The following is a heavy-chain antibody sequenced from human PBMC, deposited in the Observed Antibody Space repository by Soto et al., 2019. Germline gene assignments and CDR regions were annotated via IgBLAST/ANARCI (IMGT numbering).Heavy chain of an antibody. J-gene: IGHJ6*02. Sequence: ASVKVSCKASGYTFTGYYMHWVRQAPGQGLEWMGWINPNSGGTNYAQKFQGRVTMTRDTXXXXXXXXXXXXXXXXTAVYYCARGDDIVLMVYATTGYYYYGMDVWGQGTTVTVSS. CDR3: ARGDDIVLMVYATTGYYYYGMDV. CDR2: INPNSGGT. CDR1: GYTFTGYY. D-gene: IGHD2-8*01. V-gene: IGHV1-2*02.